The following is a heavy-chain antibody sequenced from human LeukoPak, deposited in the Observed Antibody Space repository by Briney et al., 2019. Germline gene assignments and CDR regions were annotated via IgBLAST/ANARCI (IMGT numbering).Heavy chain of an antibody. CDR3: AKVGYGWYEVDY. CDR2: IRYDGSEG. D-gene: IGHD6-19*01. J-gene: IGHJ4*02. CDR1: GFTFSTYG. Sequence: GGSLSLSCAASGFTFSTYGMHWVRQAPGKGLDWVAFIRYDGSEGYYADSVKDRFTVSRDNSKNRMYLQMNSLRAEDTAIYYCAKVGYGWYEVDYWGQGTLVTVSS. V-gene: IGHV3-30*02.